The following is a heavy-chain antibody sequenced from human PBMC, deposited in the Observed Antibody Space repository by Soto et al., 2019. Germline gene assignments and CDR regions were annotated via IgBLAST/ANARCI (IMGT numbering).Heavy chain of an antibody. V-gene: IGHV1-2*02. Sequence: QVQLVQSGAEVKKPGASVKVSCKASGYIFTGYYIQWARQAPGQGLEWMGWINTKTGGTKYAQKFQGRVTMTRDTSINTAYMEVSRLRSDDTAVYYCATDKVAFDMWGQGTMVTVSS. CDR1: GYIFTGYY. J-gene: IGHJ3*02. CDR2: INTKTGGT. D-gene: IGHD3-9*01. CDR3: ATDKVAFDM.